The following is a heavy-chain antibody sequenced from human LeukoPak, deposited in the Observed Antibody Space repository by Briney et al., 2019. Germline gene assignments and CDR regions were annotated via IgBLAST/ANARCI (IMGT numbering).Heavy chain of an antibody. Sequence: GASLRLSCAASGVTFSGSAMHWVRQASGKGLEWVGRIRSKANSYATAYAASVKGRFTISRGDQKNTAYLQMNSLKTEDTAVYYCTRLSPEFWSGYTFDYWGQGTLVTVSS. V-gene: IGHV3-73*01. CDR3: TRLSPEFWSGYTFDY. J-gene: IGHJ4*02. D-gene: IGHD3-3*01. CDR1: GVTFSGSA. CDR2: IRSKANSYAT.